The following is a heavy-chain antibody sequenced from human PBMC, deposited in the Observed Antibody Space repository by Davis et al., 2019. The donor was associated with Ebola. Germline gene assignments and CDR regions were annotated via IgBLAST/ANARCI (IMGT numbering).Heavy chain of an antibody. J-gene: IGHJ6*03. D-gene: IGHD2-15*01. V-gene: IGHV1-69*06. CDR2: IIPIFGTA. Sequence: SVKVSCKASGGTFSSYAISWVRQAPGQGLEWMGGIIPIFGTANYAQKFQGRVTITADKSTSTAYMELSSLRSEDTAVYYCAREGGSGHYYMDVWGKGTTVTVSS. CDR1: GGTFSSYA. CDR3: AREGGSGHYYMDV.